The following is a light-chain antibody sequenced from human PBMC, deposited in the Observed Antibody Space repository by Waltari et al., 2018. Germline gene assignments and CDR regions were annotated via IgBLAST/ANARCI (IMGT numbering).Light chain of an antibody. CDR1: SSDVGVHNY. Sequence: QSALPQPASVSGSPGQSITISCTGTSSDVGVHNYVSCSQQHPGKAPKLMIYAVNKRPSVVSDRFSGSRSGKTASLTISGLQAEDEADYYCSSYTTSNTWVFGGGTKLTVL. V-gene: IGLV2-14*03. CDR2: AVN. CDR3: SSYTTSNTWV. J-gene: IGLJ3*02.